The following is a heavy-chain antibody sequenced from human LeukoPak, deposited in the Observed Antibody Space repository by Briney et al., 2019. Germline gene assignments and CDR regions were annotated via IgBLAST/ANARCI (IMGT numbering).Heavy chain of an antibody. CDR1: GFTFSSYS. CDR3: ARGGSGYDSDWVDY. Sequence: GGSLRLSCAASGFTFSSYSMNWVRQAPGKGLEWVPSISSSSSYIYYADSVKGRFTISRDNAKNSLYLQMNSLRAEDTAVYYCARGGSGYDSDWVDYWGQGTLVTVSS. D-gene: IGHD5-12*01. CDR2: ISSSSSYI. V-gene: IGHV3-21*01. J-gene: IGHJ4*02.